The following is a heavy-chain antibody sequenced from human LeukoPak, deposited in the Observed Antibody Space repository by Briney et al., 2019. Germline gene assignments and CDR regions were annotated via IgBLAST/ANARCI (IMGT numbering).Heavy chain of an antibody. V-gene: IGHV1-2*02. CDR1: GYTFTGYF. D-gene: IGHD1-20*01. J-gene: IGHJ3*02. Sequence: ASVKVSCKASGYTFTGYFIHWVRQAPGQGLEWMGWINPSSGGTNYAQKFQGRVTMTRDTSISTAYMELNSLRSDDTAVYYCASLLTGTTDAFDIWGQGTMVTVSS. CDR3: ASLLTGTTDAFDI. CDR2: INPSSGGT.